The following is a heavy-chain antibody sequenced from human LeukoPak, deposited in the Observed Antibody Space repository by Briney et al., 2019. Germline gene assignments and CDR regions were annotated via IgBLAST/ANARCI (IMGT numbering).Heavy chain of an antibody. J-gene: IGHJ6*03. CDR2: IIPIFGTA. D-gene: IGHD2-2*02. CDR1: GGTFSSYA. Sequence: GASVKVSCKASGGTFSSYAISWVRQAPGQGLEWMGGIIPIFGTANYAQKFQGRVTITTDESTSTAYMELSSLRSEDTAVYYCAISTHCSSTSCYTGFSYYYMDVWGKGTTVTVSS. CDR3: AISTHCSSTSCYTGFSYYYMDV. V-gene: IGHV1-69*05.